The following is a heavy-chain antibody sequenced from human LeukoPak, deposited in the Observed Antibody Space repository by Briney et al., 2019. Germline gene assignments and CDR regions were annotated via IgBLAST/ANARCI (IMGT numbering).Heavy chain of an antibody. CDR1: GFTLSGHS. V-gene: IGHV3-21*01. J-gene: IGHJ4*02. Sequence: AGGSLRLSCAATGFTLSGHSMNWVRQAPGKGLDWVSSISPTSAYIYYQDSVKGRFTISRDNAKNSLYLQMTSLRAEDTAVYYCARLSSTSLNDYWGQGTLVTVSS. CDR2: ISPTSAYI. CDR3: ARLSSTSLNDY. D-gene: IGHD2-2*01.